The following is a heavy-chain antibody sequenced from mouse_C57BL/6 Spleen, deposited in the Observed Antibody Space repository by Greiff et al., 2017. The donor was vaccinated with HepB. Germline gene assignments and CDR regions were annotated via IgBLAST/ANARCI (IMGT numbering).Heavy chain of an antibody. CDR2: IWRGGST. Sequence: VQLVESGPGLVQPSQSLSITCTVSGFSLTSYGVHWVRQSPGKGLEWLGVIWRGGSTDYNAAFMSRLTITKDNSKSQVFLKMNSLQADDTAIYYCDKRDNCIWFAYWGQGTLVTVSA. CDR3: DKRDNCIWFAY. J-gene: IGHJ3*01. V-gene: IGHV2-5*01. CDR1: GFSLTSYG. D-gene: IGHD3-3*01.